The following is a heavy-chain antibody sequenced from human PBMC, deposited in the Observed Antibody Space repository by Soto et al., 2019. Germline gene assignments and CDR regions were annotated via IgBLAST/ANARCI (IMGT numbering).Heavy chain of an antibody. Sequence: QVQLQESGPGLVKPSQTLSLTCTVSGGSNSSGGYYWRWIRQHPGKGLEWIGYIYYSGSTYYNPSLKIRVTISVDTSKNQFSLKLSSVTAADTAVYYCARGVTMVRGVIHTPYFDYWGQGTLVTVSS. D-gene: IGHD3-10*01. V-gene: IGHV4-31*03. CDR1: GGSNSSGGYY. CDR3: ARGVTMVRGVIHTPYFDY. J-gene: IGHJ4*02. CDR2: IYYSGST.